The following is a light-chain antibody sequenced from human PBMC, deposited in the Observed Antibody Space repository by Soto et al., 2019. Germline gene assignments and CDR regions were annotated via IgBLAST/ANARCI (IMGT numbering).Light chain of an antibody. Sequence: QSALTQPASVSGSPGQSITISCTGASSDVGNYNYVSWYQQHPGKAPKLIIYDVSNRPSGVSNRFSGSKSGNTASLTISGLQAEDEADYSCSSYTSSTTLYVFGTGTKGTVL. CDR2: DVS. V-gene: IGLV2-14*03. J-gene: IGLJ1*01. CDR1: SSDVGNYNY. CDR3: SSYTSSTTLYV.